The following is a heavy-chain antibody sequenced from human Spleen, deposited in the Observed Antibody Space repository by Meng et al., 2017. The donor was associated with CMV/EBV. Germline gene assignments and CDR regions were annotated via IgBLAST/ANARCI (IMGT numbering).Heavy chain of an antibody. Sequence: LSCADSGFPFSTYDMHWVRQVTGKGLEWVSAINTAGDTFYSGSVKGRFTISRENAKNSLYLQMNSLRAGDTAVYFCASGGYNYGYHYWGQGTLVTVSS. D-gene: IGHD5-18*01. CDR3: ASGGYNYGYHY. J-gene: IGHJ4*02. V-gene: IGHV3-13*01. CDR1: GFPFSTYD. CDR2: INTAGDT.